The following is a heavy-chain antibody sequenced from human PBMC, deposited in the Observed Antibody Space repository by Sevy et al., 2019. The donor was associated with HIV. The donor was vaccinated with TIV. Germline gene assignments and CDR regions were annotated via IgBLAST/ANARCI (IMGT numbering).Heavy chain of an antibody. CDR2: ISSSGSTI. Sequence: GGSLRLSCAASGFTFSDYYMSWIRRAPGKGLEWVSYISSSGSTIYYADSVKGRFTISRDNAKNSLYLQMNSLRAEDTAVYYCARDRDIAAANYYYGMDVWGQGTTVTVSS. J-gene: IGHJ6*02. V-gene: IGHV3-11*01. D-gene: IGHD6-13*01. CDR3: ARDRDIAAANYYYGMDV. CDR1: GFTFSDYY.